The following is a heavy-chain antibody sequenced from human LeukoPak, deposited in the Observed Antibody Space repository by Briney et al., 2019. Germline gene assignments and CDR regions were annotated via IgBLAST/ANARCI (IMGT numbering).Heavy chain of an antibody. CDR1: GFTFSTYA. D-gene: IGHD3-22*01. CDR3: AKDLRLTDSSGYSH. Sequence: GGSLRLSCAASGFTFSTYAMSWVRQAPGKGLEWVSAISGSGGSTYYADSVKGRFTISRDNSKNTLYLQMNSLRAEDTAVYYCAKDLRLTDSSGYSHWGQGTLVTVSS. CDR2: ISGSGGST. V-gene: IGHV3-23*01. J-gene: IGHJ4*02.